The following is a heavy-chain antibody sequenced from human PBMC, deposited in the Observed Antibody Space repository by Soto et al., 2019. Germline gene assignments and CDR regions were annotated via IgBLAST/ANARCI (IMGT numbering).Heavy chain of an antibody. V-gene: IGHV2-5*02. D-gene: IGHD2-2*01. CDR1: GFSLSTRDVG. J-gene: IGHJ4*02. CDR2: VYWDDSK. Sequence: QITLNESGPTLVKPTQTLTLTCTFSGFSLSTRDVGVGWIRQPPGEALEWLGVVYWDDSKTYSPSLESRLTITKATSKNQVVLRMTKMDPVDTAPYYCAHCRGGVASFWGQGTLVTVSS. CDR3: AHCRGGVASF.